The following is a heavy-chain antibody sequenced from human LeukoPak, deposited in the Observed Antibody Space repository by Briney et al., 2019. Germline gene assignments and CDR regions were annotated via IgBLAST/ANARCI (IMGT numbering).Heavy chain of an antibody. J-gene: IGHJ6*02. V-gene: IGHV3-66*01. D-gene: IGHD2-21*02. CDR1: GFTVSSNY. CDR2: IYSGGST. CDR3: ARASHLTVSSYYYYGMDV. Sequence: GGSLRLSCAASGFTVSSNYMSWVRQAPGKGLEWVSVIYSGGSTYYADSVKGRFTISRDNSKNTLYLQMNSLRAEDTAVYYCARASHLTVSSYYYYGMDVWGQGTTVTVSS.